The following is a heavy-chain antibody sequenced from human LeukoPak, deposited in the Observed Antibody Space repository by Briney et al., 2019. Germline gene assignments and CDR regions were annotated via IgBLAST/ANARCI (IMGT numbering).Heavy chain of an antibody. D-gene: IGHD3-9*01. CDR2: ISGSGGST. CDR3: AKVPYYDILTGGNWFDP. V-gene: IGHV3-23*01. Sequence: GGSLRLSCAASGFTFSSYAMSWVRQAPGKGLEWVSAISGSGGSTYYADSVKGRFTISRDNSKNTLYLQMNSLRAEDTAVYYCAKVPYYDILTGGNWFDPWGQGTLVTVSS. CDR1: GFTFSSYA. J-gene: IGHJ5*02.